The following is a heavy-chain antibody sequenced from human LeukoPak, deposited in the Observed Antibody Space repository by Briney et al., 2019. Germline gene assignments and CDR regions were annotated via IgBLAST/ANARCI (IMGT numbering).Heavy chain of an antibody. D-gene: IGHD6-13*01. CDR2: MNPNSGNT. CDR1: GYTFTSYD. V-gene: IGHV1-8*01. Sequence: TVSCKASGYTFTSYDINWVRQATGQGLEWMGWMNPNSGNTGYAQKFQGRVTMTRNTSISTAYMELSSLRSEDTAVYYCARGVAAAGTGDYWGQGTLVTVSS. CDR3: ARGVAAAGTGDY. J-gene: IGHJ4*02.